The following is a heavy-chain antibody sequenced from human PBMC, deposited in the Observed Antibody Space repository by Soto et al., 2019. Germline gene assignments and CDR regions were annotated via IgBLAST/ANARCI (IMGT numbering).Heavy chain of an antibody. Sequence: SETLSLTCAVSGYSISSGYYWGWIRQPPGKGLEWIGSIYHSGSTYYNPSLKSRVTISVDTSKNQFSLRLTSVTAADTAVYYCERVDSSSGFDYWGQGTLVTVSS. CDR2: IYHSGST. D-gene: IGHD6-6*01. CDR3: ERVDSSSGFDY. V-gene: IGHV4-38-2*01. J-gene: IGHJ4*02. CDR1: GYSISSGYY.